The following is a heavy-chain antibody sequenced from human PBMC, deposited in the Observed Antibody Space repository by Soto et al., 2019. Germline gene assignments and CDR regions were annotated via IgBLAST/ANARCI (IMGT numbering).Heavy chain of an antibody. CDR1: GFSFSSFA. D-gene: IGHD3-10*02. Sequence: QVQLLESGGGVVQPGRSLRLSCAASGFSFSSFAVHWVRQAPGKGLEWVAVMSSDETKINYADSVKGRFTISRDNSKNTLFLQLNGLRPEDTAVYFCAKDRCSGTLRYYGMDVWGQGTTVTVSS. CDR3: AKDRCSGTLRYYGMDV. J-gene: IGHJ6*02. CDR2: MSSDETKI. V-gene: IGHV3-30*18.